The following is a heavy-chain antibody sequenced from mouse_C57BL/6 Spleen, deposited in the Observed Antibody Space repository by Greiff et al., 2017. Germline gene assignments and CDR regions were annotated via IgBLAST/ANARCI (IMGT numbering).Heavy chain of an antibody. CDR1: GYSFTDYN. J-gene: IGHJ1*03. Sequence: VQLQQSGPELVKPGASVKISCKASGYSFTDYNMNWVKQSNGKSPEWIGVINPNYGTTSYNQKFKGKATLTVDQSSSTAYMQLNSLTSEDSAVYYCASYYSNPSYWYFDVWGTGTTVTVSS. CDR2: INPNYGTT. D-gene: IGHD2-5*01. CDR3: ASYYSNPSYWYFDV. V-gene: IGHV1-39*01.